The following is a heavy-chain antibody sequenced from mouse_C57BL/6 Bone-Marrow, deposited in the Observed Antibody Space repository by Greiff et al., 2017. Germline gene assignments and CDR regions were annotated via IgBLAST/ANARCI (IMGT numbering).Heavy chain of an antibody. J-gene: IGHJ3*01. Sequence: QVQLQQSGAELARPGASVKLSCKASGYTFTSYGISWVKQRTGQGLEWIGEIYPRSGNTYYNEKFKGKATLTADKSSSTAYMELRSLTSEDSAVYFCARYGNPFAYWGQGTLVTDSA. D-gene: IGHD2-1*01. CDR2: IYPRSGNT. CDR3: ARYGNPFAY. V-gene: IGHV1-81*01. CDR1: GYTFTSYG.